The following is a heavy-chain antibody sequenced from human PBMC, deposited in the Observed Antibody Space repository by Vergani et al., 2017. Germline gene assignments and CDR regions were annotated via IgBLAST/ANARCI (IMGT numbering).Heavy chain of an antibody. V-gene: IGHV3-21*01. CDR3: VRDVRVSRT. CDR1: GFTVSTDY. CDR2: ISGNNDDV. Sequence: EVQLVESGGGLVKPGGSLRLSCAASGFTVSTDYFSWVRQAPGKGLEWVSSISGNNDDVYYADSVKGRFTISRDNAKNSLYLDMSSLRAEDTAVYYCVRDVRVSRTWGQGTLVAVSS. J-gene: IGHJ3*01.